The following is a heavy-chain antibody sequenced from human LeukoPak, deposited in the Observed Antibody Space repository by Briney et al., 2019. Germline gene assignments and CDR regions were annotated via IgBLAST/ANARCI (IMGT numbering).Heavy chain of an antibody. CDR3: ARVPWFGDDAFDI. V-gene: IGHV4-59*12. J-gene: IGHJ3*02. CDR1: GGFISRYY. Sequence: PSETLSLICTVSGGFISRYYWSWLRQPPGKGLEWIGYIYYSGSTNYDPSLKSRVTISVDTSKNQFSLKLSSVTAADTAVYYCARVPWFGDDAFDIWGQGTMVTVSS. CDR2: IYYSGST. D-gene: IGHD3-10*01.